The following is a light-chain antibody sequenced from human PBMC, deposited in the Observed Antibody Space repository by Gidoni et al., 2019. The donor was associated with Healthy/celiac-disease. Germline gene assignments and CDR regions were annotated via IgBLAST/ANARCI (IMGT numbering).Light chain of an antibody. CDR2: EVS. CDR1: SSDVGGYKY. CDR3: SLYSGSNNVV. J-gene: IGLJ2*01. V-gene: IGLV2-8*01. Sequence: QSALTQPPSASGSPGQSVTISCTGTSSDVGGYKYVSCYQQHPGKAPKLMIYEVSKRPSGVPDRFSGSRSGNTASLTVSGLQAEDEADYYCSLYSGSNNVVFGGGTKLXV.